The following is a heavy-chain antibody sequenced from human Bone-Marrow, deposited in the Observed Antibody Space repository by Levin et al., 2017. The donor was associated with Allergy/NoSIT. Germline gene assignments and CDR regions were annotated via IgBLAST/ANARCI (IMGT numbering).Heavy chain of an antibody. CDR2: IWYDGSNK. CDR1: GFTFSSYG. D-gene: IGHD3-3*01. CDR3: ARAGYDFWSGYIPAGMDG. V-gene: IGHV3-33*01. J-gene: IGHJ6*02. Sequence: GGSLRLSCAASGFTFSSYGMHWVRQAPGKGLEWVAVIWYDGSNKYYADSVKGRFTISRDNSKNTLYLQMNSLRAEDTAVYYCARAGYDFWSGYIPAGMDGWGQGTTVTVSS.